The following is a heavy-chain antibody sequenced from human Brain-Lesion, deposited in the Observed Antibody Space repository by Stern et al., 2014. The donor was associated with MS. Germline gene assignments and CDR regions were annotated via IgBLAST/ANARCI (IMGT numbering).Heavy chain of an antibody. CDR1: GGSISSGGYY. D-gene: IGHD2-2*01. V-gene: IGHV4-61*02. J-gene: IGHJ6*02. CDR2: IFNVGSP. Sequence: VQLVESGPGLVKPSQTLSLSCTVSGGSISSGGYYWSWIRQPAGKGLEWIGRIFNVGSPGNNPPLKVRVPISMNPSKNQFPRRLNSLTAADTAVYYCARGRVVPGFQYYATDVWGQGTTVIVSS. CDR3: ARGRVVPGFQYYATDV.